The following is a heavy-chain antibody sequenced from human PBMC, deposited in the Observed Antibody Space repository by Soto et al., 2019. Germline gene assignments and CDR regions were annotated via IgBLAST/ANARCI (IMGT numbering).Heavy chain of an antibody. V-gene: IGHV5-51*01. CDR2: IYPGDSDT. Sequence: GESLTLCCKGSGYSFTNYWIAWVRQMPGKGLEWMGIIYPGDSDTRYSPSFQGQVTISADKSISTAYLQWSTLKASDTAFYYCARGGDGSGWGAFNRWGHGPMVT. J-gene: IGHJ3*01. CDR3: ARGGDGSGWGAFNR. CDR1: GYSFTNYW. D-gene: IGHD6-19*01.